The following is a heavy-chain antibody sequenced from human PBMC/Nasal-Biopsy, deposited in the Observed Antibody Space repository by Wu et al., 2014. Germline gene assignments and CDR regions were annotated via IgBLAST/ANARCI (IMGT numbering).Heavy chain of an antibody. CDR3: ARGRESGVAARRYYFDY. CDR2: INHSGST. J-gene: IGHJ4*02. CDR1: GGSFSGYY. D-gene: IGHD6-6*01. V-gene: IGHV4-34*01. Sequence: TLSLTCAVYGGSFSGYYWSWIRQPPGKGLEWIGEINHSGSTNYNPSLKSRVTISVDTSKNQFSLKLSSVTAADTAVYYCARGRESGVAARRYYFDYWGQGTLVTVSS.